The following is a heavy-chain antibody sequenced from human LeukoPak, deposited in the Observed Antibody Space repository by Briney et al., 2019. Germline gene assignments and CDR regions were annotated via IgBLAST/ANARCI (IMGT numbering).Heavy chain of an antibody. Sequence: GGSLRLSCAASGFTFSSYSMNWVRQAPGKGLEWVSSISSSSSYIYYADSVKGRFTISRDNAKNSLYLQMNSLRAEDTAVYYYARVSGGYPLYYFDYWGQGTPVTVSP. D-gene: IGHD2-8*02. CDR1: GFTFSSYS. J-gene: IGHJ4*02. CDR2: ISSSSSYI. V-gene: IGHV3-21*01. CDR3: ARVSGGYPLYYFDY.